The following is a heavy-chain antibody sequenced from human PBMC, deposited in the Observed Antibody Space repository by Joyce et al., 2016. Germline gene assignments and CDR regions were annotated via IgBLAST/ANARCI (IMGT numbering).Heavy chain of an antibody. V-gene: IGHV3-30*18. CDR2: ISFDGNND. J-gene: IGHJ3*02. CDR1: AFTFSSYG. Sequence: QVHLVESGGGVVQPGRSLRLSCAASAFTFSSYGMHWVRKAPGKGLEWLAVISFDGNNDYHAGSVRGRFTISRDNSKNTLYLQMNNLIEEDTAVYYCAKDRGSGYGHMTDVFDIWGQGTKVTVSS. D-gene: IGHD3-22*01. CDR3: AKDRGSGYGHMTDVFDI.